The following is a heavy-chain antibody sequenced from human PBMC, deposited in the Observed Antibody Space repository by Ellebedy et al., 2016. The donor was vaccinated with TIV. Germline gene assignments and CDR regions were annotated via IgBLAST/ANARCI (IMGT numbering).Heavy chain of an antibody. CDR1: GATFTSYS. V-gene: IGHV1-69*13. Sequence: AASVKVSCKASGATFTSYSYSWVRQAPGQGLEWMGGIIPIYRTTKYAQKFKGRVTITADESTSTADMELSGLKYEDRAVYYCARVQGPRFGDLFYGLDVWGQGTTVTVSS. D-gene: IGHD3-10*01. J-gene: IGHJ6*02. CDR3: ARVQGPRFGDLFYGLDV. CDR2: IIPIYRTT.